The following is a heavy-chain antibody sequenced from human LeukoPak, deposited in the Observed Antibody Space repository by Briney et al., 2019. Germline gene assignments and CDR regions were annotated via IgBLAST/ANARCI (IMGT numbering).Heavy chain of an antibody. CDR1: GFTFSSYE. Sequence: GGSLRLSCAASGFTFSSYEMNWVRQAPGKGLEGVSYISSSGSTIYYADSVKGRFTTSRDNAKNSLSLQLNSLRVEDTAVYYCARGHYDVLAASYKWTPDYWGQGTLVTVSS. D-gene: IGHD3-9*01. J-gene: IGHJ4*02. V-gene: IGHV3-48*03. CDR2: ISSSGSTI. CDR3: ARGHYDVLAASYKWTPDY.